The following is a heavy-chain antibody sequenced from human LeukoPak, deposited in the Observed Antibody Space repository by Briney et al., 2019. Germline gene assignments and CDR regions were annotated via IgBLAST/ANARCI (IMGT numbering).Heavy chain of an antibody. CDR1: GGSMRTYY. CDR3: ARAECGSDCYYFDY. D-gene: IGHD2-21*01. V-gene: IGHV4-4*07. J-gene: IGHJ4*02. Sequence: SETLSLTCTVSGGSMRTYYWSWIRQPAGKGLEWIGRIYTSGATNYNPSLKSRVTMSVDTSKSQFSLKLSSVTAADTAVYYCARAECGSDCYYFDYWGQGTLVTVSS. CDR2: IYTSGAT.